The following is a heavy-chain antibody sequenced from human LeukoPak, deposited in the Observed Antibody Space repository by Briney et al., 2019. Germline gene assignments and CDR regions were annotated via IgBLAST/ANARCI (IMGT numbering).Heavy chain of an antibody. V-gene: IGHV1-69*05. CDR1: GGTFSSYA. D-gene: IGHD3-22*01. J-gene: IGHJ5*02. CDR2: IIPIFGTA. CDR3: ARPPRPYYYDSSGYSNWFDP. Sequence: ASVKVSCKASGGTFSSYAISWVRQAPGQGLEWMGGIIPIFGTANYAQKFQGRVTITTDESTSTAYMELSSLRSEDTAVYYCARPPRPYYYDSSGYSNWFDPWGQGTLVTVPS.